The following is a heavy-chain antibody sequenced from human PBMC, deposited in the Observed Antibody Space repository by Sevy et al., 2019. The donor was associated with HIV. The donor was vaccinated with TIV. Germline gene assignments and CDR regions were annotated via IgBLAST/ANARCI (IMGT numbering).Heavy chain of an antibody. CDR2: INHSGST. D-gene: IGHD3-10*01. Sequence: SETLSLTCAVSGYSISSGYYWGWIRQPPGKGLEWIGRINHSGSTYYNPSLKSRVTISVDTSKNQFSLKLSSVTAADTAVYYCARGSGVQWFGELSHFDYWGQGTLVTVSS. CDR1: GYSISSGYY. CDR3: ARGSGVQWFGELSHFDY. J-gene: IGHJ4*02. V-gene: IGHV4-38-2*01.